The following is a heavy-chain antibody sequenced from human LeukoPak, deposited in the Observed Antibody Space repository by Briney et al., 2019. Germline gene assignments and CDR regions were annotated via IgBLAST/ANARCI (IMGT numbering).Heavy chain of an antibody. J-gene: IGHJ5*02. CDR3: ASLPMGYSSGWYTWFDP. V-gene: IGHV4-38-2*02. Sequence: SETLSLTCTVSGYSISSGYYWGWIRQPPGKGLEWIGSIYNSGSTYYNPSLKSRATISPDTPANQFSLKLSSVTAADTAVYYCASLPMGYSSGWYTWFDPWGQGTLVTVSS. CDR2: IYNSGST. D-gene: IGHD6-19*01. CDR1: GYSISSGYY.